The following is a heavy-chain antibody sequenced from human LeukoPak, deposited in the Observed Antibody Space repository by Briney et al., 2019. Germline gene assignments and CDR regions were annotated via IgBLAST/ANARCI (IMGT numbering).Heavy chain of an antibody. D-gene: IGHD3-22*01. Sequence: PETLSLTCTVSGGSISSYYWSWIRQPPGKGLEWIGYIYDSGSTNYSPSLKSRVTISVDTSKNQFSLKLSSVTAADTAVFYCASLTTADAFDIWGQGTMVTVSS. CDR3: ASLTTADAFDI. CDR2: IYDSGST. CDR1: GGSISSYY. J-gene: IGHJ3*02. V-gene: IGHV4-59*01.